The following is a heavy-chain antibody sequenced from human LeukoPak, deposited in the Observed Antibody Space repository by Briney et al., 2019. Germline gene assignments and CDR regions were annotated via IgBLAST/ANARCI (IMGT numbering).Heavy chain of an antibody. D-gene: IGHD3-10*01. CDR1: GYTFTSYG. CDR3: AKDADEGGFGEFDY. J-gene: IGHJ4*02. V-gene: IGHV3-30-3*02. Sequence: SCKASGYTFTSYGISWVRQAPGKGLEWVAVISYDGSNKYYADSVKGRFTISRDNSKNTLYLQMNSLRAEDTAVYYCAKDADEGGFGEFDYWGQGTLVTVSS. CDR2: ISYDGSNK.